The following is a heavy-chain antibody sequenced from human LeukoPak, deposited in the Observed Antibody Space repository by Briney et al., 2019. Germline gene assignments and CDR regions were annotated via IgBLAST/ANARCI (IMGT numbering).Heavy chain of an antibody. D-gene: IGHD3-10*01. CDR1: GFTFSGSA. J-gene: IGHJ3*02. Sequence: PGGSLRLSCAASGFTFSGSAMHWVRQASGKGLEWVGRIRSKANSYATAYAASVKGRVTISRDDTKNTAYLQMNSLKTEDTAVYYCSRHILLWFGEPTYDAFDIWGQGTMVTVSS. V-gene: IGHV3-73*01. CDR3: SRHILLWFGEPTYDAFDI. CDR2: IRSKANSYAT.